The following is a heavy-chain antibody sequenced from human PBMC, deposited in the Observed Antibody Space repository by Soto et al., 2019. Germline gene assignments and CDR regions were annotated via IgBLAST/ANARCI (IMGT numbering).Heavy chain of an antibody. CDR3: ARDRSNSPDYFDY. V-gene: IGHV4-30-4*01. CDR1: GGSVSSDDYY. D-gene: IGHD6-6*01. Sequence: QVQLQESGPGLVKPSQTLSLTCAVSGGSVSSDDYYWTWIRQPPGRGLEWIGYIYYTGRTSYSPSLKSRLTLSIDTSKNHFSLRLNSVSAADTAVYYCARDRSNSPDYFDYWGQGTLVTVSS. CDR2: IYYTGRT. J-gene: IGHJ4*02.